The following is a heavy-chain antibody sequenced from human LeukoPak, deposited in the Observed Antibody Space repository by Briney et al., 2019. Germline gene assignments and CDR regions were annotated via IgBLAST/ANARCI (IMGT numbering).Heavy chain of an antibody. CDR2: IKSKTDGGTT. CDR3: TTDCSGGSCYYAFDI. V-gene: IGHV3-15*01. CDR1: GFTFSPYS. Sequence: GGSLRLSCAASGFTFSPYSMNWVRQAPGKGLEWVGRIKSKTDGGTTDYAAPVKGRFTISRDDSKNTLYLQMNSLKTEDTAVYYCTTDCSGGSCYYAFDIWGQGTMVTVSS. J-gene: IGHJ3*02. D-gene: IGHD2-15*01.